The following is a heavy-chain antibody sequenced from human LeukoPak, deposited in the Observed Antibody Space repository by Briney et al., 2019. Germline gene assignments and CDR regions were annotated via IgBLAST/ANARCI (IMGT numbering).Heavy chain of an antibody. Sequence: GGSLRLSCAASGFTFSSYEMTWVRQAPGKGLEWVSYISSSGSTIYYADSVKGRFTISRDNAKNSLYLQMNSLRAEDTAVYYCASNLEWELLPSAFDIWGQGTMVTVSS. CDR2: ISSSGSTI. CDR3: ASNLEWELLPSAFDI. D-gene: IGHD1-26*01. CDR1: GFTFSSYE. J-gene: IGHJ3*02. V-gene: IGHV3-48*03.